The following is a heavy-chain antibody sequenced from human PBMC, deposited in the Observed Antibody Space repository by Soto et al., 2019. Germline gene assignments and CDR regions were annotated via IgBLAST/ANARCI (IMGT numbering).Heavy chain of an antibody. Sequence: GGSLRLSCAASGFTFSSYAMSWVRQAPGKGLEWVSAISGSGGSTYYADSVKGRFTISRDNSKNTLYLQMNSLRAEDTAVYYCAFARVGAMVRFGDAFDIWGQGTMVTVSS. CDR3: AFARVGAMVRFGDAFDI. J-gene: IGHJ3*02. D-gene: IGHD5-18*01. CDR2: ISGSGGST. V-gene: IGHV3-23*01. CDR1: GFTFSSYA.